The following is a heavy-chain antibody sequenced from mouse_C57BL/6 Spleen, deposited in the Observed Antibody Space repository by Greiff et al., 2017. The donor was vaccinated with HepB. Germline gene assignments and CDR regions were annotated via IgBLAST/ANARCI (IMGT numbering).Heavy chain of an antibody. J-gene: IGHJ4*01. D-gene: IGHD1-1*01. Sequence: VQLVESGPGLVAPSQSLSITCTVSGFSLTSYAISWVRQPPGKGLEWLGVIWTGGGTNYNSALKSRLSISKDNSKSQVFLKMNSLQTDDTARYYCARTHYGSSYGAMDYWGQGTSVTVSS. CDR2: IWTGGGT. CDR1: GFSLTSYA. V-gene: IGHV2-9-1*01. CDR3: ARTHYGSSYGAMDY.